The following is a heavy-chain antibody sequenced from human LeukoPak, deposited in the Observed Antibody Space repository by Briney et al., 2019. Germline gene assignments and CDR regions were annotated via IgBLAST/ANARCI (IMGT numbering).Heavy chain of an antibody. D-gene: IGHD2-2*01. J-gene: IGHJ6*03. CDR1: GGTFSSYA. V-gene: IGHV1-69*13. CDR2: IIPIFGTA. CDR3: ARERCSSTSCYSGPYYYMDV. Sequence: SVKVSCKASGGTFSSYAISWVRQAPGQGLEWMGGIIPIFGTANYAQKFQGRVTITADESTSTAYMDLSSLRSEDTAVYYCARERCSSTSCYSGPYYYMDVWGKGTTVTVSS.